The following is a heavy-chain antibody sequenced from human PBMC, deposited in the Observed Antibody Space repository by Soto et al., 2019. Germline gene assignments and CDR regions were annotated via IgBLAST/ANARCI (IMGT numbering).Heavy chain of an antibody. CDR1: GGTVSSYA. CDR2: IIPIFGTA. D-gene: IGHD3-22*01. J-gene: IGHJ3*02. Sequence: SVKVSCKASGGTVSSYAISWVRQAPGQGLEWMGGIIPIFGTANYAQKFQGRVTITADESTSTAYMELSSLRSEDTAVYYCARDGYYYDSSGYYSGAFDIWGQGTMVTVSS. V-gene: IGHV1-69*13. CDR3: ARDGYYYDSSGYYSGAFDI.